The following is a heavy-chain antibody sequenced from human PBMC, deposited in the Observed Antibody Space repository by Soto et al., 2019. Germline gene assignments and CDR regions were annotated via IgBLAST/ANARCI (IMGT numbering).Heavy chain of an antibody. V-gene: IGHV4-34*01. CDR3: ARGLILWFGELSPRGGYYYYMDV. Sequence: QVQLQQWGAGLLKPSETLSLTCAVYGGSFSGYQWSWIRQTPGKGLEWIGEINDSGNINYNPSLQSRFTIFPATPKQQTSLKLSSVTAADTAVYYCARGLILWFGELSPRGGYYYYMDVWGKGTTVIVSS. D-gene: IGHD3-10*01. J-gene: IGHJ6*03. CDR2: INDSGNI. CDR1: GGSFSGYQ.